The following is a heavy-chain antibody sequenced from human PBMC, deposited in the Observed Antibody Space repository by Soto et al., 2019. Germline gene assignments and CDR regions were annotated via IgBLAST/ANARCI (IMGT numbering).Heavy chain of an antibody. CDR3: AKEVVVESAGRSHYYYYGLDV. CDR2: ISGSGGRT. V-gene: IGHV3-23*01. D-gene: IGHD2-2*01. CDR1: GFTFSIYA. Sequence: GGSLRLSCAASGFTFSIYAMSWVRQAPGKGLEWVSVISGSGGRTYYADSVKGRFTMSRDNSKNTLYLQMNSLRAEDTAVYYCAKEVVVESAGRSHYYYYGLDVWGQGTTVTVSS. J-gene: IGHJ6*02.